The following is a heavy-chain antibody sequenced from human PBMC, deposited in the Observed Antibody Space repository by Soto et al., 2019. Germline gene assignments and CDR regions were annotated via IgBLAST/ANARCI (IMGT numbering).Heavy chain of an antibody. D-gene: IGHD5-18*01. V-gene: IGHV1-58*01. CDR3: ATDKGDSYGYGNY. CDR2: IVVGSGNT. J-gene: IGHJ4*02. CDR1: GFTFSNSA. Sequence: AASVKVSCKASGFTFSNSAVQWVRQARGQRLEWIGWIVVGSGNTNYAQKFQERVTITRDMSTTTAYMELSSLRSVDTAVYYCATDKGDSYGYGNYWGQGTLVTVSS.